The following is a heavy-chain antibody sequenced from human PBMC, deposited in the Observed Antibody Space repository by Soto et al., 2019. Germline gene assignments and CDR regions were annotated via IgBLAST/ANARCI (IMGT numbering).Heavy chain of an antibody. CDR2: IYYSGST. J-gene: IGHJ5*02. Sequence: SETLSLTCTVSGGSISSYYWSWIRQPPGKGLEWIGYIYYSGSTNYNPSLKSRVTISVDTSKNQFSLKLSSVTAADTAVYYCARDSPSYGSGSYYNHNWFHPWGQGTLVTVSS. CDR1: GGSISSYY. V-gene: IGHV4-59*01. D-gene: IGHD3-10*01. CDR3: ARDSPSYGSGSYYNHNWFHP.